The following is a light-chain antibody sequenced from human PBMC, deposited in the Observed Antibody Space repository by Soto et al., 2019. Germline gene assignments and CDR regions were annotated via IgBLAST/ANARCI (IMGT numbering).Light chain of an antibody. J-gene: IGLJ3*02. CDR3: ATWDDRLTGGV. CDR2: YDN. CDR1: NSNIGSNA. V-gene: IGLV1-36*01. Sequence: QSVLTQSPSVSGAPRQSVNISCSGNNSNIGSNAVNWYQQLPGKAPKLLISYDNLLSSGVSDRFSGSKSGTSASLAISGLQSEDEGDYYCATWDDRLTGGVFGGGTKLTVL.